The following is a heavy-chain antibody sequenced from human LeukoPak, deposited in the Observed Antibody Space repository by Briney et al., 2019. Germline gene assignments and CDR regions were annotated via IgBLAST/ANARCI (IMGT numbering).Heavy chain of an antibody. J-gene: IGHJ4*02. Sequence: GASVKVSCKASGYTFTSYGISWVRQAPGQGLEWMGWISAYNGNTNYAQKLQGRVTMTTDTSTSTAYMELRSLRSDDTAVYYCARVFGVEYSSSWYVDYWGQGTLVTVSS. V-gene: IGHV1-18*01. CDR1: GYTFTSYG. CDR3: ARVFGVEYSSSWYVDY. D-gene: IGHD6-13*01. CDR2: ISAYNGNT.